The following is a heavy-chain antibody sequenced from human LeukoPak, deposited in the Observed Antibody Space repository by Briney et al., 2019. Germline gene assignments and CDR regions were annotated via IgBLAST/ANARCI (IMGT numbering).Heavy chain of an antibody. CDR1: GGSISSSSYY. Sequence: SETLSLTCTVSGGSISSSSYYWGWIRQPPGKGLEWIGSIYYSGSTYYNPSLKSRVTISVDTSKNQFSLKLSSVPAADTAVYYCARPSSGWYGFDYWGQGTLVTVSS. D-gene: IGHD6-19*01. J-gene: IGHJ4*02. CDR3: ARPSSGWYGFDY. V-gene: IGHV4-39*01. CDR2: IYYSGST.